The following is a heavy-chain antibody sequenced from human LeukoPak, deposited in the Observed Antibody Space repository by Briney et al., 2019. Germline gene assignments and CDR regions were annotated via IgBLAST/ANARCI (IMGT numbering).Heavy chain of an antibody. D-gene: IGHD3-22*01. CDR1: GFTFRNYW. V-gene: IGHV3-23*01. J-gene: IGHJ4*02. CDR2: ISGSGGST. Sequence: PGGSLRLSCAASGFTFRNYWMSWVRQAPGKGLEWVPAISGSGGSTYYADSVKGRFTISRDNSKNTLYLQMNSLRAEDTAVYYCASRSGYYSPYDYWGQGTLVTVSS. CDR3: ASRSGYYSPYDY.